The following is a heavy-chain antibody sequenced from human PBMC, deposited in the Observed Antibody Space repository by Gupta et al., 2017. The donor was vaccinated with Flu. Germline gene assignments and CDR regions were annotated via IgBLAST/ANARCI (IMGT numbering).Heavy chain of an antibody. CDR2: ISSSSSYI. V-gene: IGHV3-21*01. CDR3: ARDPTGIAAAEDAFDI. J-gene: IGHJ3*02. Sequence: EVQLVESGGGLVKPGGSLRLSCAASGFTFSRYSMNWVRQAPGKGLEWVSSISSSSSYIYYADSVKGRFTISRDNAKNSLYLQMNSLRAEDTAVYYCARDPTGIAAAEDAFDIWGQGTMVTVSS. D-gene: IGHD6-13*01. CDR1: GFTFSRYS.